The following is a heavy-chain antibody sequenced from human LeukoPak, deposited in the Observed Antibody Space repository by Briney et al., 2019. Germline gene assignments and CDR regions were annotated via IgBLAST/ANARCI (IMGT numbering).Heavy chain of an antibody. CDR2: IYYSGST. CDR3: ARENSYGYYLDY. J-gene: IGHJ4*02. V-gene: IGHV4-59*01. D-gene: IGHD5-18*01. CDR1: GGSISSYY. Sequence: SETLSLTCTVSGGSISSYYWSWIRQPPGKGLEWIGYIYYSGSTNYNPSLKSRVTISVDTSKNQFSLKLSSVTAADTAMYYCARENSYGYYLDYWGQGTLVTVSS.